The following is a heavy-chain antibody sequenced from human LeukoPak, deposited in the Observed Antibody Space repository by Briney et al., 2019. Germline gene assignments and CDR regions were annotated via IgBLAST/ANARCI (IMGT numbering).Heavy chain of an antibody. D-gene: IGHD3-3*01. CDR2: IKQDGSEK. CDR1: GFTFSSYW. V-gene: IGHV3-7*01. CDR3: ARDRPSITIFGVDRKDWFDP. J-gene: IGHJ5*02. Sequence: HPGGSLRLSCAASGFTFSSYWMSWVRQAPGKGREGVANIKQDGSEKYYVDSVKGRFTISRDNAKNSLYLQMNSLRAEDTAVYYCARDRPSITIFGVDRKDWFDPWGQGTLVTVSS.